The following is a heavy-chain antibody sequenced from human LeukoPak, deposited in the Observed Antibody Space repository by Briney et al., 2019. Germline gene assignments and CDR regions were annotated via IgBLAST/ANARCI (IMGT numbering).Heavy chain of an antibody. CDR2: ISGSGGST. D-gene: IGHD3-22*01. J-gene: IGHJ4*02. CDR1: GFTFSSYA. Sequence: PGGSLRLSCAASGFTFSSYAMSWVRQAPGKGLEWVSAISGSGGSTYYADSVKGRFTISRDNSKNTLYLQMNSLRTEDTAVYYCAKDSEGDHYDSYHDYWGQGTLVTVSS. CDR3: AKDSEGDHYDSYHDY. V-gene: IGHV3-23*01.